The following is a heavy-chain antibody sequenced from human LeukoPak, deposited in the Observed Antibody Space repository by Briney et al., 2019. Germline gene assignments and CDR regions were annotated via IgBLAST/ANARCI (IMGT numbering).Heavy chain of an antibody. CDR1: GGSFSGYY. Sequence: SETLSLTCAVYGGSFSGYYWSWIRQPPGKGLEWIGEINHSGSTNYNPSLKSRVTISVDTSKNQFSLKLSSVTAADTAVYYCARGKRGYSSSWYDYWGQGTLVTISS. V-gene: IGHV4-34*01. J-gene: IGHJ4*02. D-gene: IGHD6-13*01. CDR3: ARGKRGYSSSWYDY. CDR2: INHSGST.